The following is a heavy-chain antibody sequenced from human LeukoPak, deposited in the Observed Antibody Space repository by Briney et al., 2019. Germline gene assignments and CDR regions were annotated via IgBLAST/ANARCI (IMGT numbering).Heavy chain of an antibody. D-gene: IGHD6-6*01. CDR3: AREAQLVRGGY. CDR2: ISSSSRYI. Sequence: GGSLRLSCAASGFNFSSYSMNWVRQAPGKGLEWVSSISSSSRYIYNADSVKGRITISRDNAKNSLDLQMNSLRAEDTAVYYCAREAQLVRGGYWGQGTLVTVSS. J-gene: IGHJ4*02. CDR1: GFNFSSYS. V-gene: IGHV3-21*01.